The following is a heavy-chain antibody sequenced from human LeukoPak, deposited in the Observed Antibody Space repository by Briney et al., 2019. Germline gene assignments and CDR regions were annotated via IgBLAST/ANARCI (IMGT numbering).Heavy chain of an antibody. CDR1: GFSFDDYA. D-gene: IGHD7-27*01. Sequence: GGSLRLSCAGSGFSFDDYAMHWVRQAPGKGLEWVSGISWNSALIGYVDSVRGRVTVSRDNAKNSLYLQMNSPRPEDTAFYYCAAIKWGSDFDYWGQGTLVTVPS. CDR3: AAIKWGSDFDY. J-gene: IGHJ4*02. V-gene: IGHV3-9*01. CDR2: ISWNSALI.